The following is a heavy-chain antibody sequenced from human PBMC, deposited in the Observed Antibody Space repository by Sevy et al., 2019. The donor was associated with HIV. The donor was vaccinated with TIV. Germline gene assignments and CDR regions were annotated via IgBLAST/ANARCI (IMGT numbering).Heavy chain of an antibody. Sequence: SETLSLTCTVSDFSISSGYSWGWIRQSPEKGLEWIGNIYHSGRTYYKPSLKSRVTISVDTSKNQFSQKLISVTAADTAVYYCARASAGDRLDYYGMDVWGQGTTVTVSS. D-gene: IGHD2-21*02. CDR2: IYHSGRT. J-gene: IGHJ6*02. V-gene: IGHV4-38-2*02. CDR1: DFSISSGYS. CDR3: ARASAGDRLDYYGMDV.